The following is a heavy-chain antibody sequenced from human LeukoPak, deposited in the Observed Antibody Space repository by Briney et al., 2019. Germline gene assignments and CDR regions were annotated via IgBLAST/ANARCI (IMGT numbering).Heavy chain of an antibody. CDR2: ISGSGGST. CDR3: AKDLWRYCSSTSCYPNY. J-gene: IGHJ4*02. CDR1: GFTFSSYA. V-gene: IGHV3-23*01. Sequence: GGSLRLSCAASGFTFSSYAMSWVRQAPGKGLEWVSAISGSGGSTYYADSVKGRFTISRDNSKNTLYLQMNSLRAEDTAVYYCAKDLWRYCSSTSCYPNYWGQGTLVTVSS. D-gene: IGHD2-2*01.